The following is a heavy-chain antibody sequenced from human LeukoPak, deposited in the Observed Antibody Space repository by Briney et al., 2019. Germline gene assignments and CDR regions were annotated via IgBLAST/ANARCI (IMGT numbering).Heavy chain of an antibody. J-gene: IGHJ5*02. CDR3: ATSWYCSGDTCHYRAFNH. V-gene: IGHV3-21*01. CDR1: GFTFSDYS. CDR2: ISNSNTFI. Sequence: PGGSLRLSCAASGFTFSDYSMNWVRQAPGKGLELVSSISNSNTFIYTADSVKGRFIISRDNAKNSLYLRMYSLRAEDTAIYYCATSWYCSGDTCHYRAFNHWGQGTLVTVSS. D-gene: IGHD2-15*01.